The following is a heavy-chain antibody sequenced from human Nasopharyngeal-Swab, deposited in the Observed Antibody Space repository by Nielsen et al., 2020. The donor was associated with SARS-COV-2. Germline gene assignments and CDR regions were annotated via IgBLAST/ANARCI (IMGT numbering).Heavy chain of an antibody. Sequence: GESLKISCAASGFTFSSYAMSWVRQAPGKGLEWVSAISGSGGSTYYADSVKGRSTIPRDNSKNTLYLQMNSLRAEDTAVYYCAKDHGGSLDYWGQGTLVAVSS. D-gene: IGHD3-10*01. CDR3: AKDHGGSLDY. CDR2: ISGSGGST. J-gene: IGHJ4*02. V-gene: IGHV3-23*01. CDR1: GFTFSSYA.